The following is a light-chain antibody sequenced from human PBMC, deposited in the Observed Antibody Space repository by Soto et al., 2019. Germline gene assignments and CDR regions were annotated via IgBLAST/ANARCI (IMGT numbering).Light chain of an antibody. CDR2: PAY. Sequence: DIQMTQAPSSLSASVGDRVTITCRARQDISTYLAWYQQKPGKVPKLLISPAYTLQSGVPPRFSGSGSGTDFTLTISSLQADDVATYYCQKYDNAPLTFGGGTKVEIK. J-gene: IGKJ4*01. V-gene: IGKV1-27*01. CDR1: QDISTY. CDR3: QKYDNAPLT.